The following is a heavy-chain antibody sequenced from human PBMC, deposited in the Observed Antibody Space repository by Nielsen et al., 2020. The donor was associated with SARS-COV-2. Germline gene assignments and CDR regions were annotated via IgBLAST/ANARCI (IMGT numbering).Heavy chain of an antibody. D-gene: IGHD3-16*01. CDR3: ARGTISFRGRGEVDY. CDR2: INHSGST. Sequence: SDTLSLTCAVYGGSFSGYYWSWIRQPPGKGLEWIWEINHSGSTNYNPSLKSRVTISVDTSKNQFSLKLSSVTAADTAVYYCARGTISFRGRGEVDYWGQGTLVTVSS. J-gene: IGHJ4*02. V-gene: IGHV4-34*01. CDR1: GGSFSGYY.